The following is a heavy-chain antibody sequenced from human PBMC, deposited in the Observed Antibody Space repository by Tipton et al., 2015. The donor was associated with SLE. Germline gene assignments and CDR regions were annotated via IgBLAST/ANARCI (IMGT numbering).Heavy chain of an antibody. J-gene: IGHJ4*02. CDR2: IRYDGSNK. CDR3: AKASAEAAAGMGDY. V-gene: IGHV3-30*02. D-gene: IGHD6-13*01. Sequence: SLRLSCAASGFTFSTYGMHWVRQAPGKGLEWVAFIRYDGSNKYYADSVKGRFTISRDNSKNTLYLQMNSLRAEDTAAYYCAKASAEAAAGMGDYWGQGTLVTVSS. CDR1: GFTFSTYG.